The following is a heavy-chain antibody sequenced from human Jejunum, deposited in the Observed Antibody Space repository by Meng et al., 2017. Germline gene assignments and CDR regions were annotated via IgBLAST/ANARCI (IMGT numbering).Heavy chain of an antibody. CDR1: GYTFTSYA. J-gene: IGHJ4*02. CDR2: INTNNGNP. V-gene: IGHV7-4-1*02. D-gene: IGHD3-22*01. Sequence: QVQLVQSGSELKEPGASVKVSCKASGYTFTSYAINWLRQAPGQGPEWMGWINTNNGNPTYAQGFTGRFVFSLDTSVSTAYVQISSLKVEDTAMYYCARDNYDTASRFDYWGQGTLVTVSS. CDR3: ARDNYDTASRFDY.